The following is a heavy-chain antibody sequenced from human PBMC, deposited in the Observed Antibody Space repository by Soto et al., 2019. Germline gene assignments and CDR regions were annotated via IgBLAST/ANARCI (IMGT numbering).Heavy chain of an antibody. CDR3: ARVYGAAPDAFDI. J-gene: IGHJ3*02. CDR1: GYTFXSYY. CDR2: INPSGGST. V-gene: IGHV1-46*01. D-gene: IGHD3-16*01. Sequence: GASVKVSCKASGYTFXSYYMHWVRQAPGQGLEWMGIINPSGGSTSYAQKFQGRVTMTRDTSTSTVYMELSSLRSEDTAVYYCARVYGAAPDAFDIWGQGTMVTVSS.